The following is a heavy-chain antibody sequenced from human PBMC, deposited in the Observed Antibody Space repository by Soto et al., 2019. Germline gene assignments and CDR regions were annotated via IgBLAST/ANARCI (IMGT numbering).Heavy chain of an antibody. D-gene: IGHD3-22*01. CDR3: ARAQEGYYYDSSGYYPDAFDI. J-gene: IGHJ3*02. CDR1: GFTFSSYS. CDR2: ISSSSSYI. V-gene: IGHV3-21*01. Sequence: EVQLVESGGGLVKPGGSLRLSCAASGFTFSSYSMNWVRQAPGKGLEWVSSISSSSSYIYYADSVKGRFTISRDNAKNSLYLQMNSLRAEDTAVYYCARAQEGYYYDSSGYYPDAFDIWGQGTMVTVSS.